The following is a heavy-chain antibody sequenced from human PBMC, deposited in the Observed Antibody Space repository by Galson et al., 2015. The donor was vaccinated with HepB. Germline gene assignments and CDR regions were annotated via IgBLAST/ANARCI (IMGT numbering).Heavy chain of an antibody. CDR1: GFTFSSYA. CDR2: ISGSGGST. V-gene: IGHV3-23*01. D-gene: IGHD6-19*01. J-gene: IGHJ4*02. Sequence: SLRLSCAASGFTFSSYAMSWVRQAPGKGLEWVSAISGSGGSTYYADSVKGRFTISRDNSKNTLYLQMNSLRAEDTAVYYCAKDRGVSAVAGPPYFDYWGQGTLVTVPS. CDR3: AKDRGVSAVAGPPYFDY.